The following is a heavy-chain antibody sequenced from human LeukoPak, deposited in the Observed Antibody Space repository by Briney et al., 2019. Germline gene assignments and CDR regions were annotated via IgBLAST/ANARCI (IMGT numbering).Heavy chain of an antibody. Sequence: GGSLRLSCAVSGFSFTYAWMSWVRQAPGKGLEWVANIKPDGSEKYYVDAVKGRLTISRDNAKNSVYLQMKSLRAEDTAVYYCARDTFGGTDYWGQGTLVTVSS. V-gene: IGHV3-7*01. J-gene: IGHJ4*02. CDR2: IKPDGSEK. D-gene: IGHD3-16*01. CDR1: GFSFTYAW. CDR3: ARDTFGGTDY.